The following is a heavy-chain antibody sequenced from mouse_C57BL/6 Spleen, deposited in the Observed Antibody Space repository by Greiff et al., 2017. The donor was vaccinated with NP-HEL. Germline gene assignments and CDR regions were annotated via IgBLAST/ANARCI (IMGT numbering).Heavy chain of an antibody. J-gene: IGHJ2*01. Sequence: QVQLQQSDAELVKPGASVKISCKVSGYTFTDHTIHWMKQRPEQGLEWIGYIYPRDGSTKYNEKFKGKATLTADKSSSTAYMQLNSLTSEDSAVYFCARAREDSSGAVDYFDYWGQGTTLTVSS. V-gene: IGHV1-78*01. CDR2: IYPRDGST. CDR3: ARAREDSSGAVDYFDY. CDR1: GYTFTDHT. D-gene: IGHD3-2*02.